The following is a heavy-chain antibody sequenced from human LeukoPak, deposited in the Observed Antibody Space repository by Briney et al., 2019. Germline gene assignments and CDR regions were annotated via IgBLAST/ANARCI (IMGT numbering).Heavy chain of an antibody. V-gene: IGHV3-74*01. J-gene: IGHJ6*02. CDR3: ARSAGYGYYYYGMDV. Sequence: GSLRLSCAASGFPFTSYWMHWVRQASGKGLVWVSRIKSDGSSTSYADSVKGRFTISRDNAKNTLYLQMNSLRAEDTAVYFCARSAGYGYYYYGMDVWGQGTTVTVSS. CDR2: IKSDGSST. D-gene: IGHD5-18*01. CDR1: GFPFTSYW.